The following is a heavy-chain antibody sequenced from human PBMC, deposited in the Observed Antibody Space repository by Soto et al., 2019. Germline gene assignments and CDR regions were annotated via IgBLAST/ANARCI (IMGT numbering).Heavy chain of an antibody. Sequence: PGESLKISCKGSTYSFTSSWINWVRQTPGKGLEWMGRIDPSDSYTNYNPSFEGHVTISADKSITTAYLQWSSLKASDTAMYYCARNTSQLYDFRSGSRETKGDYGMDVWGQGTTVTVSS. D-gene: IGHD3-3*01. J-gene: IGHJ6*02. CDR2: IDPSDSYT. V-gene: IGHV5-10-1*01. CDR3: ARNTSQLYDFRSGSRETKGDYGMDV. CDR1: TYSFTSSW.